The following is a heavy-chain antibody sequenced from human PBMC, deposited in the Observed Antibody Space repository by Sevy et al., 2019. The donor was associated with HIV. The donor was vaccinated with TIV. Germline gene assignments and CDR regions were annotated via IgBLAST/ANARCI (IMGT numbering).Heavy chain of an antibody. Sequence: SLKISCAASGFTFDDYAMHWDRQAPGKGLEWVSGISWNSAFIGYADSVKGRLTISRDNAKNSLYLQMNSLKPEDTAFYYCAKDGGSGSGPSAEYFHHWGQCTLVTVSS. CDR3: AKDGGSGSGPSAEYFHH. J-gene: IGHJ1*01. CDR1: GFTFDDYA. V-gene: IGHV3-9*01. D-gene: IGHD6-19*01. CDR2: ISWNSAFI.